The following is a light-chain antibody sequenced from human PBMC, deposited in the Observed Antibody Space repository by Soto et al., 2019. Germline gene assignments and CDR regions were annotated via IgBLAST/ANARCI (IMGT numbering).Light chain of an antibody. CDR3: QQYGSSLWT. J-gene: IGKJ1*01. CDR1: QSVSSSY. CDR2: GAS. Sequence: EIVLTQSPGTLSLSPGERATLSCRASQSVSSSYLAWYQQKPGQAPRLLIYGASRRATGSPDWFSGSGSGTDFTLTISRLEPEDFAVYYCQQYGSSLWTFGQGTKVEIK. V-gene: IGKV3-20*01.